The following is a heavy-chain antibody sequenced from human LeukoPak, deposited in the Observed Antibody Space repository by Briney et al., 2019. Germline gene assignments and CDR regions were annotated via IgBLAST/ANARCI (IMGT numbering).Heavy chain of an antibody. Sequence: PSETLSLTCAVYGGSFSGYYWSWIRQPPGKGLEWIGEINHSGSTNYNPSLKSRVTISVDTSKNQFSLELSSVTAADTAVYYCASVASTVTSDYWGQGTLVTVSS. D-gene: IGHD4-17*01. CDR3: ASVASTVTSDY. V-gene: IGHV4-34*01. J-gene: IGHJ4*02. CDR2: INHSGST. CDR1: GGSFSGYY.